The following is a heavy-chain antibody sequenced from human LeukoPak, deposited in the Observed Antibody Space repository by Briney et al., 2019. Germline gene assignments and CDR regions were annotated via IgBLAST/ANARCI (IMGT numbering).Heavy chain of an antibody. CDR2: ISYGGST. D-gene: IGHD3-10*01. CDR1: GGSVSSTPYY. CDR3: ARSRYDSGTYALEE. Sequence: PSDTLSLTCSVSGGSVSSTPYYCGWIRQPPGKGLEWIGSISYGGSTYYNPSLKSRLTISVDTSKNQFSLELSSVTAADTAVYFCARSRYDSGTYALEEWGQGTLVTVSS. J-gene: IGHJ4*02. V-gene: IGHV4-39*01.